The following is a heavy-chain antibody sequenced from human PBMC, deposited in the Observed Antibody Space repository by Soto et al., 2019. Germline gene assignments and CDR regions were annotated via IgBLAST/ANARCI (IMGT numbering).Heavy chain of an antibody. CDR3: ASYGSGSKYNWFDP. D-gene: IGHD3-10*01. J-gene: IGHJ5*02. CDR1: GFTVSSNY. Sequence: PGGSLRLSCAASGFTVSSNYMSWVRQAPGKGLEWVSVIYSGGSTYYADSVKGRFTISRDNSKNTLYLQMNSLRAEDTAVYYCASYGSGSKYNWFDPWGQGTLVTVSS. V-gene: IGHV3-53*01. CDR2: IYSGGST.